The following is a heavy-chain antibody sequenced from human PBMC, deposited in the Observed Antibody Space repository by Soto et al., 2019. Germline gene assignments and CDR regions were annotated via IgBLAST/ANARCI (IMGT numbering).Heavy chain of an antibody. CDR2: VYWNDDK. V-gene: IGHV2-5*01. Sequence: SGPPPVNPTQTLPLTCPFSGFSLSTSQVGVGWIRQPPGKALEWLAHVYWNDDKYYSLSLKSRLTISKDTSKSQVVLTMTNMDPVDTATEDCAHLNTRGYYLYDWGQGPLVTVSS. CDR1: GFSLSTSQVG. J-gene: IGHJ4*02. CDR3: AHLNTRGYYLYD.